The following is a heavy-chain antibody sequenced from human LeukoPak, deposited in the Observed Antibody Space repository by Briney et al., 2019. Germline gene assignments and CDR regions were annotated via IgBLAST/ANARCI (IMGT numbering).Heavy chain of an antibody. J-gene: IGHJ6*02. D-gene: IGHD3-3*01. CDR3: ARDRYYDFWSGYYTGRWGGSNYGMDV. Sequence: PSETLSLTCTVSGGSISSGDYYWSWIRQPPGKGLEWIGYIYYSGSTYYNPSLKSRVTISVDTSKNQFSPKLSSVTAVDTAVYYCARDRYYDFWSGYYTGRWGGSNYGMDVWGQGTTVTVSS. CDR2: IYYSGST. CDR1: GGSISSGDYY. V-gene: IGHV4-30-4*01.